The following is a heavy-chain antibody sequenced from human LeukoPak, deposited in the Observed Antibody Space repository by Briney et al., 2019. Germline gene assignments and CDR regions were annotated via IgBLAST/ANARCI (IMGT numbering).Heavy chain of an antibody. CDR3: AKDHDYAGVYAFDI. J-gene: IGHJ3*02. D-gene: IGHD4-17*01. CDR2: ISGSGDNT. CDR1: GFTFSSYA. V-gene: IGHV3-23*01. Sequence: GGSLRLSCAASGFTFSSYAMSWVRQAPGKGLEWVSAISGSGDNTYHADSVKGRFTISRDNSKNTLYLQMNSLRAEDTAVYYCAKDHDYAGVYAFDIWGQGTMVTVSS.